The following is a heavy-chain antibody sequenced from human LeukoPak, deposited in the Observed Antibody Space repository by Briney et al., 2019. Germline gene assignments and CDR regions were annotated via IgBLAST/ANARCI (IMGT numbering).Heavy chain of an antibody. J-gene: IGHJ6*03. Sequence: PSETLSLTCTVSGGSIGSYFWSWIRQPPGKGLEWIGYIYYSGSTNYNPSLKSRVTMSVDTSKNEFSLKVNSVTAADTAVYYCARGSATIRTYMDVWGKGTTVTVSS. V-gene: IGHV4-59*01. CDR2: IYYSGST. D-gene: IGHD5-12*01. CDR3: ARGSATIRTYMDV. CDR1: GGSIGSYF.